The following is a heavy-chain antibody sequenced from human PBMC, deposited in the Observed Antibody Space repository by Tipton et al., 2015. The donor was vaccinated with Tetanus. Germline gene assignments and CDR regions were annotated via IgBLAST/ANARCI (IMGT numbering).Heavy chain of an antibody. CDR2: ISGGGDGT. CDR1: GFTFSSYA. D-gene: IGHD4-17*01. V-gene: IGHV3-23*01. Sequence: SLRLSCVASGFTFSSYAMSWVRQAPGEGLEWVSTISGGGDGTYFADSVKGRFSISRDDSRNTLYLQMSSLRAEDTAVYYCARETSLTTSYWGQGTLVTVSS. J-gene: IGHJ1*01. CDR3: ARETSLTTSY.